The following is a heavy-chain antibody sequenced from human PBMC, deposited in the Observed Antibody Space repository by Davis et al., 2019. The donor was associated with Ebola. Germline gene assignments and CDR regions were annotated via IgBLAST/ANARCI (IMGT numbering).Heavy chain of an antibody. CDR2: ISGSGGST. Sequence: GGSLRLSCAASGFTFSSYAMSWVRQAPGQGLEWVSAISGSGGSTYYADSVQGRFTISRDSSKNTLYLQTNSLRAEDTAVYYCARDLLDSTGGYYYYYGMDVWGQGTTVTVSS. CDR3: ARDLLDSTGGYYYYYGMDV. D-gene: IGHD3-22*01. V-gene: IGHV3-23*01. CDR1: GFTFSSYA. J-gene: IGHJ6*02.